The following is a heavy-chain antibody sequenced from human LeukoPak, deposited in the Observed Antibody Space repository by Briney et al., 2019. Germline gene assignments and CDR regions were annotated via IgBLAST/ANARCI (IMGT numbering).Heavy chain of an antibody. Sequence: GGSLRLSCAASGFTFSSYGMHWVRQAPGKGLEWVAFIRYDGSNKYHADSVKGRFTISRDNSKNTLYLQMNSLRAEDTAVYYCAEVEVPAGSFWYYMDVWGKGTTVTVSS. CDR1: GFTFSSYG. CDR3: AEVEVPAGSFWYYMDV. V-gene: IGHV3-30*02. D-gene: IGHD2-2*01. CDR2: IRYDGSNK. J-gene: IGHJ6*03.